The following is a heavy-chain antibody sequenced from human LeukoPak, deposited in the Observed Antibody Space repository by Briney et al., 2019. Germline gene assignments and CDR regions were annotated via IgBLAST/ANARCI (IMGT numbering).Heavy chain of an antibody. V-gene: IGHV4-39*01. Sequence: SETLSLTCSVSGDSISSSSFYWGWIRQPPGKGLEWIGSISSSGRTYSNPSLTGRISISVDTSKNQFSLKLSSVTAADTAVYYCARRWYHKYFQHWGQGTLVTVSS. D-gene: IGHD2-15*01. CDR1: GDSISSSSFY. J-gene: IGHJ1*01. CDR3: ARRWYHKYFQH. CDR2: ISSSGRT.